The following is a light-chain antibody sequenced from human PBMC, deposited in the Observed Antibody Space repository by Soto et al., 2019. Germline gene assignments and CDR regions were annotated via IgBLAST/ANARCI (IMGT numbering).Light chain of an antibody. Sequence: QSALTQPPSASGSPGQSVTISCTGTSSDVGGYNYVSWYQQHPGQAPKLMIYEVYKRPSGVPDRFSGSKSGNTASLTVSGLQAEDEAEYYCNSYAGSNIVFGTGTKLTVL. CDR3: NSYAGSNIV. V-gene: IGLV2-8*01. CDR1: SSDVGGYNY. CDR2: EVY. J-gene: IGLJ1*01.